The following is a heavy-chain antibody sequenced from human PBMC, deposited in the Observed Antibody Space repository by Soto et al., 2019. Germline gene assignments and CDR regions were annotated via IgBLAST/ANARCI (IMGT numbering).Heavy chain of an antibody. CDR2: IIPIFGTA. CDR1: GGTFSSYA. D-gene: IGHD6-25*01. V-gene: IGHV1-69*13. CDR3: ARVNPLGYYFDY. J-gene: IGHJ4*02. Sequence: AASVKVSCKASGGTFSSYAISWVRQAPGQGLEWMGGIIPIFGTANYAQKFQGRVTITADESTSTAYMELSSLRSEDTAVYYCARVNPLGYYFDYWGQGTLVTVSS.